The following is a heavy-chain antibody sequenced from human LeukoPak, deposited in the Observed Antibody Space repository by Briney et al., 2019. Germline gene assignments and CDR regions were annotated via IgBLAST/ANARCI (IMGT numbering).Heavy chain of an antibody. V-gene: IGHV1-69*13. CDR3: ASPVGRVVASGPYYYYGMDV. Sequence: SVKVSCKASGGTFSSYAISWVRQAPGQGLEWMGGIIPIFGTANYAQKFQGRVTITADESTSTAYMELSSLRSEDTAVYYCASPVGRVVASGPYYYYGMDVWGQGTTVTVSS. J-gene: IGHJ6*02. CDR2: IIPIFGTA. D-gene: IGHD3-22*01. CDR1: GGTFSSYA.